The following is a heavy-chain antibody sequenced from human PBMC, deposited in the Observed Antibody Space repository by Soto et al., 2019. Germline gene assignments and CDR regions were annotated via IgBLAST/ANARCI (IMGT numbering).Heavy chain of an antibody. D-gene: IGHD1-26*01. Sequence: QLQLQESGSGLVKPSQTLSLTCAVSGGSISSGGYSWSWIRQPPGKGLEWIGYIYHSGSTYYNPSLKSRVTISVDRCKNQFSLKLSSVTAADTGVFYCAAGGELPGYSGAQGTLVTVSS. J-gene: IGHJ5*01. CDR1: GGSISSGGYS. V-gene: IGHV4-30-2*02. CDR3: AAGGELPGYS. CDR2: IYHSGST.